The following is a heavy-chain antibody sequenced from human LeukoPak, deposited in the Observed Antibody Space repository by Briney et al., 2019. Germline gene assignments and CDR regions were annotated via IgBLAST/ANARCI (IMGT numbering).Heavy chain of an antibody. CDR3: ATTYSRSGDDWFNP. D-gene: IGHD2-21*01. Sequence: SETLSLTCTVSGGSISRNYWSWIRKSPGRGLEWIGYIYYSGSTHYNPSLKSRVTMSIDTSKNKFSLKLSSATAADTAICYCATTYSRSGDDWFNPWGQGILVTVSS. V-gene: IGHV4-59*01. CDR1: GGSISRNY. CDR2: IYYSGST. J-gene: IGHJ5*02.